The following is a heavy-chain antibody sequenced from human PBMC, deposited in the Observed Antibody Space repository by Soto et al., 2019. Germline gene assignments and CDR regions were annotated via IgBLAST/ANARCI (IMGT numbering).Heavy chain of an antibody. D-gene: IGHD5-12*01. CDR1: GFTFSSYA. V-gene: IGHV3-30-3*01. Sequence: QVQLVESGGGVVQPGRSLRLSCAASGFTFSSYAMHWVRQAPGKGLEWVAVISYDGSNKYDADSVKGRFTISRDNSKNTLYLQMNSLRAEDTAVYSCARDLSGPVRYYYYYYGMDVWGQGTTVTVSS. CDR2: ISYDGSNK. J-gene: IGHJ6*02. CDR3: ARDLSGPVRYYYYYYGMDV.